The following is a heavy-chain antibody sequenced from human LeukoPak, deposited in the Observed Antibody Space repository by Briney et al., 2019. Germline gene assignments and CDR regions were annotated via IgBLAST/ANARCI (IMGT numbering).Heavy chain of an antibody. CDR2: ISSNGVTI. Sequence: GGSLRLSCSASGFTFSTYAMHWVRQAPGKGLEYVSAISSNGVTIYYTDSVKGGFTISRDNSKSTLYLQLSSLRAEDTAVYYCVKGSEAYCDSKSDYWGQGTLVTVSS. D-gene: IGHD3-22*01. J-gene: IGHJ4*02. V-gene: IGHV3-64D*09. CDR3: VKGSEAYCDSKSDY. CDR1: GFTFSTYA.